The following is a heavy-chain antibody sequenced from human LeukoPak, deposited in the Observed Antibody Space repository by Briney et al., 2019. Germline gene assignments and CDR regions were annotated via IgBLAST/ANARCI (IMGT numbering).Heavy chain of an antibody. Sequence: GASVKVSCKASGYTFTGYYMHWVRQAPGQGLEWMGRINPNSGGTNYAQKFQGRVTMTRDTSISTAYMELSRLRSDDTAVYYCAGVRYDILTGYYLKLDVWGKGTTVTVSS. CDR1: GYTFTGYY. CDR3: AGVRYDILTGYYLKLDV. J-gene: IGHJ6*04. D-gene: IGHD3-9*01. CDR2: INPNSGGT. V-gene: IGHV1-2*06.